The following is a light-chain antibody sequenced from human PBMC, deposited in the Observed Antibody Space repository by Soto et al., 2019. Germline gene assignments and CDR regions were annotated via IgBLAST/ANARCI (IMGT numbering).Light chain of an antibody. J-gene: IGLJ3*02. CDR1: SGHRSFA. V-gene: IGLV4-69*01. CDR2: LNSDGSH. Sequence: QTVVTQSPSASASLGASVKLTCTLSSGHRSFAIAWHQQQPEKGPRYLMKLNSDGSHTKGDGIPDRFSGSSSGAERYLTISSRQSEDEADYYCQTWGTGIRVFGGGTKLTVL. CDR3: QTWGTGIRV.